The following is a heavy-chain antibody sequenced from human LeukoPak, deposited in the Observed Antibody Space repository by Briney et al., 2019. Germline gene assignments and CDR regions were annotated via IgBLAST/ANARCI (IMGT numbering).Heavy chain of an antibody. D-gene: IGHD6-19*01. J-gene: IGHJ4*02. Sequence: GGSLRLSCAASGFTFNSQSVSWVRQAPGKGLEWVSTISGSGTGTYYADSVKGRFTISRDNSKNTLYLQMNSLRAEDTALYFCAKGRGTNSGLTLDCWGQGTLVTLSS. CDR3: AKGRGTNSGLTLDC. CDR2: ISGSGTGT. CDR1: GFTFNSQS. V-gene: IGHV3-23*01.